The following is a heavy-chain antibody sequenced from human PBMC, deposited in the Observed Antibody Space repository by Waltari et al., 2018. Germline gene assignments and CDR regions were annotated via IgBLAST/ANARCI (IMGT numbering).Heavy chain of an antibody. CDR1: GGSFSGYY. Sequence: QVQLQQWGAGLLKPSETLSLTCAVYGGSFSGYYWSWIRQPPGKGLEWIGEINHSGSTNYNPSLKSRVTISVDTSTNQFSLKLSSVTAADTAVYYCARALMYFSYGYADYWGQGTLVTVSS. D-gene: IGHD5-18*01. V-gene: IGHV4-34*01. CDR2: INHSGST. J-gene: IGHJ4*02. CDR3: ARALMYFSYGYADY.